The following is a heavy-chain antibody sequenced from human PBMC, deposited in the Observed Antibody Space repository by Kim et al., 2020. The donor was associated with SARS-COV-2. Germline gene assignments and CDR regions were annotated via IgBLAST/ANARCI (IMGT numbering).Heavy chain of an antibody. CDR1: GFTFGDYA. D-gene: IGHD3-3*01. CDR3: AKDRTYDFWSGIHMDV. CDR2: ITWNSATT. Sequence: GGSLRLSCAASGFTFGDYAMHWVRQAPGKGLEWVSGITWNSATTAYADSVKGRFTISRDNAKNSLSLQMNSLRPEDTALYYCAKDRTYDFWSGIHMDVWGQGTTVTVSS. J-gene: IGHJ6*02. V-gene: IGHV3-9*01.